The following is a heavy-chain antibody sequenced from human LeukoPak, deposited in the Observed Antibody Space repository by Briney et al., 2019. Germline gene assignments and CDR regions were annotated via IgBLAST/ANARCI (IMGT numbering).Heavy chain of an antibody. Sequence: GRSLRLSCAASGFNFSNYAMHWVRQAPGKGLEWVAVISYEGNNKYYADSVKGRFTISRDNAKNSLYLQMNSLRAEDTAVYYCARDQPYDILTGYYPWIDYWGQGTLVTVSS. J-gene: IGHJ4*02. CDR2: ISYEGNNK. V-gene: IGHV3-30*04. CDR3: ARDQPYDILTGYYPWIDY. CDR1: GFNFSNYA. D-gene: IGHD3-9*01.